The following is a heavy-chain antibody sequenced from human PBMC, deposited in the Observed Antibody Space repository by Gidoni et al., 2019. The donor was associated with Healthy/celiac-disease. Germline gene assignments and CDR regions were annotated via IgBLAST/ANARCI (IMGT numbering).Heavy chain of an antibody. CDR3: ARGLSSYANYGMDV. J-gene: IGHJ6*02. CDR2: IWYDGSNK. V-gene: IGHV3-33*01. D-gene: IGHD6-6*01. CDR1: GFTFSSYG. Sequence: QVQLVESGGGVVQPGRSLRLSCAASGFTFSSYGMHWVRQAPGKGLEWVAVIWYDGSNKYYADSVKGRFTISRDNSKNTLYLQMNSLRAEDTAVYYCARGLSSYANYGMDVWGQGTTVTVSS.